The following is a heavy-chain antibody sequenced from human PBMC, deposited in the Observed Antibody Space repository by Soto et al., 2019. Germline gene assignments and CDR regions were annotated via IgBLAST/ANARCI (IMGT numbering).Heavy chain of an antibody. V-gene: IGHV1-18*04. CDR3: ARVADYYDSSGYKHNWFDP. J-gene: IGHJ5*02. Sequence: SVKVSCKASCYTFTSYGISWVRQAPVQGLEWMGWISAYNGNTNYAQKLQGRVTMTTDTSTSTAYMELRSLRSDDTAVYYCARVADYYDSSGYKHNWFDPWGQGTLVTVYS. CDR1: CYTFTSYG. CDR2: ISAYNGNT. D-gene: IGHD3-22*01.